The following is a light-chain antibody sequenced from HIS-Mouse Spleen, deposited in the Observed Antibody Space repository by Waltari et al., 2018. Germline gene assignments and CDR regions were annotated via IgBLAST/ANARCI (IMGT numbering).Light chain of an antibody. CDR2: GAS. CDR1: QSVSSSY. CDR3: QQYGSSPPYT. J-gene: IGKJ2*01. V-gene: IGKV3-20*01. Sequence: EIVLTQSPGTLSLSPGERATLSCMASQSVSSSYLAWYQQKPGQAPRLLIYGASSRATCIPDRFSGSGSGTDFTLTISRLEPEDFAVYYCQQYGSSPPYTFGQGTKLEIK.